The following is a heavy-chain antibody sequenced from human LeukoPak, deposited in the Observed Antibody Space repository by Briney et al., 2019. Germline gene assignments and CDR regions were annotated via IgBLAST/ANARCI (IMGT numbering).Heavy chain of an antibody. Sequence: SETLSLTCTVSGGSISTYYWSWIRQPPGKGLEWIGYIYYSGSTNYNPSLKSRVTISVDTSKNQFSLKLTSVTAADTAVYYCARDLQDYFDYWGQGTLVTVSS. J-gene: IGHJ4*02. CDR2: IYYSGST. CDR3: ARDLQDYFDY. V-gene: IGHV4-59*01. CDR1: GGSISTYY. D-gene: IGHD4-11*01.